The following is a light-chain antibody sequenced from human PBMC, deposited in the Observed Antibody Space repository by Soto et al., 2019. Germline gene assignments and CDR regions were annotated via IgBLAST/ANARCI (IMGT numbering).Light chain of an antibody. CDR3: QQYGTSPLT. J-gene: IGKJ4*01. Sequence: VVLTQSPGTLSLSPWERATLFCRASQTVSSTFLAWYQQKPGQTPRLLIYGASTRATGIPDRFSGSGSGTDFTLTISRLEPEDFAVYYCQQYGTSPLTFGGGTKVDIK. CDR1: QTVSSTF. CDR2: GAS. V-gene: IGKV3-20*01.